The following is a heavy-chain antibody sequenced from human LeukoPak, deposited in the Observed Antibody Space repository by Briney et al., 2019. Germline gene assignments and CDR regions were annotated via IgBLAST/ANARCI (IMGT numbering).Heavy chain of an antibody. CDR1: GFTFSSYS. Sequence: PGGSLRLSCAASGFTFSSYSMNWVRQAPGKGLEWVSSICNDGSYIYYADSVKGRFTISRDKSKNSLYLQMNSLRAEDTAVYYCAPPSPYGRWGQGTLVTVCS. CDR2: ICNDGSYI. J-gene: IGHJ4*02. CDR3: APPSPYGR. V-gene: IGHV3-21*01. D-gene: IGHD1-26*01.